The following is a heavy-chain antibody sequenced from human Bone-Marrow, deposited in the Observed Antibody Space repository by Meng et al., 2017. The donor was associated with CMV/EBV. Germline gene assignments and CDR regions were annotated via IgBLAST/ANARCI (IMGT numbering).Heavy chain of an antibody. CDR1: GYTFTSYD. CDR3: ARLCSSTSCPFDY. CDR2: ISAYNGNT. V-gene: IGHV1-18*01. J-gene: IGHJ4*02. D-gene: IGHD2-2*01. Sequence: ASVKVSCKASGYTFTSYDINWVRQATGQGLEWMGWISAYNGNTNYAQKLQGRVTMTTDTSTSTAYMELRSLRSDDTAVYYCARLCSSTSCPFDYWGQGTLVTVSS.